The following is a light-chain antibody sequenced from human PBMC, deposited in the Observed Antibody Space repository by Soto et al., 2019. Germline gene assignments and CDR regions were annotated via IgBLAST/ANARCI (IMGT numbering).Light chain of an antibody. CDR2: AAS. V-gene: IGKV1-39*01. Sequence: DIQMTQSPSSLSASVGDRVTITCRPSQSISSHLNWYQQKPGKAPKLLIYAASNLQSGVPSRFSGRGSGTDVTLTISSLKPEDFETYYCQQSFSPSITVGQGTRLEI. J-gene: IGKJ5*01. CDR1: QSISSH. CDR3: QQSFSPSIT.